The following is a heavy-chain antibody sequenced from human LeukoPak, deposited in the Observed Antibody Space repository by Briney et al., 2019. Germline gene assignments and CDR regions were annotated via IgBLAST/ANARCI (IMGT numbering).Heavy chain of an antibody. J-gene: IGHJ3*02. CDR3: ARTAKLRFLEWLSAPHDAFDI. V-gene: IGHV1-69*04. CDR2: IIPILGIA. Sequence: SVKVSCKASGGTFSSYAISWVRQAPGRGLEWMGRIIPILGIANYAQKFQGRVTITADKSTSTAYMELSSLRSEDTAVYYCARTAKLRFLEWLSAPHDAFDIWGQGTMVTVSS. CDR1: GGTFSSYA. D-gene: IGHD3-3*01.